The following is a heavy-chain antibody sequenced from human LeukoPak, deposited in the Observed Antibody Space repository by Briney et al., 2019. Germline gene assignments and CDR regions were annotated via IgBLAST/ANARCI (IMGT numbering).Heavy chain of an antibody. J-gene: IGHJ4*02. CDR3: ARGGVRGVGFDY. D-gene: IGHD3-10*01. CDR1: GGSISSYY. CDR2: IYYSGST. V-gene: IGHV4-59*01. Sequence: SETLSLTCTVSGGSISSYYWSWIRQPPGKGLEWIGYIYYSGSTNYNPSLKSRVTISVDTSKNQFSLKLSSVTAADTAVYYCARGGVRGVGFDYWGQGTLATVSS.